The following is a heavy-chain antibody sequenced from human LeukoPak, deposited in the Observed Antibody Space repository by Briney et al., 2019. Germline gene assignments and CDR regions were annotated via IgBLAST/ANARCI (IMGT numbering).Heavy chain of an antibody. CDR2: IFYSGGAT. Sequence: GGSLRLSCAASGFTFSRSAMTWVRQGPGTGLEFVASIFYSGGATYYADSVKGRFTISRDNSKNTLYLQMNSLRAEDTALYYCAKDGLYYDGSEHVYYFDSWGQGTLVAVSS. D-gene: IGHD3-22*01. CDR3: AKDGLYYDGSEHVYYFDS. CDR1: GFTFSRSA. J-gene: IGHJ4*02. V-gene: IGHV3-23*01.